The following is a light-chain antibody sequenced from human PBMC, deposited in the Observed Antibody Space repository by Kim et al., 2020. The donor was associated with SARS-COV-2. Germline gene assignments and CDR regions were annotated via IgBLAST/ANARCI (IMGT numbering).Light chain of an antibody. V-gene: IGLV3-19*01. CDR1: SLRSYY. CDR2: GRN. CDR3: QSRNSGGNVV. Sequence: SSELTQDPAVSVDLGQTVRITCQGDSLRSYYATWYQQKPRQAPVLVIYGRNNRPSGIPDRFSGSTSGNTASLTISGAQAEDEADFYCQSRNSGGNVVFGGGTQLTVL. J-gene: IGLJ2*01.